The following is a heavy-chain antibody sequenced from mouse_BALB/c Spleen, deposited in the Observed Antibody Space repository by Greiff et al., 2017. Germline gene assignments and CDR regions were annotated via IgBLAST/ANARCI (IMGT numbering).Heavy chain of an antibody. CDR3: ASVYGYAMDY. J-gene: IGHJ4*01. D-gene: IGHD1-1*02. V-gene: IGHV14-3*02. CDR2: IDPANGNT. Sequence: EVQLQQSGAELVKPGASVKLSCTASGFNFKDTYMHWVKQRPEQGLEWIGRIDPANGNTKYDPKFQGKATITADTSSNTAYLQLSSLTSEDTAVYYCASVYGYAMDYWGQGTSVTVSS. CDR1: GFNFKDTY.